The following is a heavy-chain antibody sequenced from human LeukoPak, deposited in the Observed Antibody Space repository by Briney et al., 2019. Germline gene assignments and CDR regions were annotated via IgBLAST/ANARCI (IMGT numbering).Heavy chain of an antibody. J-gene: IGHJ4*02. CDR3: ARGTALSSPLEY. D-gene: IGHD2-21*02. V-gene: IGHV1-8*01. Sequence: ASVKVSCKAPGFTFSNYDINWVRQAPGQGLEWMGWLNPKSGDTGYAQKFQGRVAMTRNTSITTAYMEVSSLTSEDTAVYYCARGTALSSPLEYWGQGTLVTVSS. CDR1: GFTFSNYD. CDR2: LNPKSGDT.